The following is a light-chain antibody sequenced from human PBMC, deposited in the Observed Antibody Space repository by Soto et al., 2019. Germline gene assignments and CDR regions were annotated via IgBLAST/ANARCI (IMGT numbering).Light chain of an antibody. CDR1: QSISSG. V-gene: IGKV1-5*03. CDR2: KAS. Sequence: DIQMTQSPSTLSASVGDRVTITCRASQSISSGLAWYQQKQGKAPKLLIYKASSLESGVPSRFSGSGSGTEFTLTISRLPPDYFATYYWQQYNSYSPLNFGGGTKVEIK. CDR3: QQYNSYSPLN. J-gene: IGKJ4*01.